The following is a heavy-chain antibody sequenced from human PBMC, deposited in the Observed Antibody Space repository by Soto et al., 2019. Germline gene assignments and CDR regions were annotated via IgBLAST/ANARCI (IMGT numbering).Heavy chain of an antibody. CDR2: TYYRSKWYY. CDR1: VDSVSSNSAG. CDR3: ARGEQYSGRIFDY. Sequence: SQTLSLTCAMTVDSVSSNSAGWSWVMQSPSRGLEWLGRTYYRSKWYYEYAVSVRGRITINPDTSKNQYSLQLNSVTPEDTAVYFCARGEQYSGRIFDYWGQGTLVTVSS. V-gene: IGHV6-1*01. J-gene: IGHJ4*01. D-gene: IGHD1-26*01.